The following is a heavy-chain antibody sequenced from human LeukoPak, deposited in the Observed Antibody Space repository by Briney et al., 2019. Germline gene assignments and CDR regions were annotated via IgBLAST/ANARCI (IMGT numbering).Heavy chain of an antibody. CDR2: IIPIFGTA. CDR3: ARDLRVETPQSDAFDI. D-gene: IGHD5-24*01. CDR1: GGTFSSYA. J-gene: IGHJ3*02. V-gene: IGHV1-69*05. Sequence: GASVKVSCKASGGTFSSYAISWVRQAPGQGLEWMGGIIPIFGTANYAQKFQGRVTITTDESTSTAYMELSSLGSEDTAVYYCARDLRVETPQSDAFDIWGQGTMVTVSS.